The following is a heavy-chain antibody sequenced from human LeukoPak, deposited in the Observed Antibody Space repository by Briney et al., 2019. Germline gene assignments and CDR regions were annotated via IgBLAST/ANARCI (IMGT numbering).Heavy chain of an antibody. CDR2: IKSKTDGGTT. D-gene: IGHD3-3*01. J-gene: IGHJ4*02. CDR1: GFTFSNAW. CDR3: TTDQSYDFWSGYYMFDY. Sequence: KPGGSLRLSCAASGFTFSNAWMSWVRQAPGKGLEWVGRIKSKTDGGTTDYAAPVKGRFTISRDDSKNTLYLQMNSLKTEDTAVYYCTTDQSYDFWSGYYMFDYWGQGTLVTVSS. V-gene: IGHV3-15*01.